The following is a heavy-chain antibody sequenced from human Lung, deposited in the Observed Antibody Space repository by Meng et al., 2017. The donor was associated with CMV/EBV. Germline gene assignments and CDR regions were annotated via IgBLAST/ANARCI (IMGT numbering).Heavy chain of an antibody. CDR3: TSWPDYKDYYYYGMDV. V-gene: IGHV3-73*01. J-gene: IGHJ6*02. Sequence: GGSLRLSCAASGFTFSGSAMHWVRQASGKGLEWVGRIRSKANSYATAYAASVKGRFTISRDDSKNTAYLQMNSLKTEDTAVYYCTSWPDYKDYYYYGMDVWGQGTTVXVSS. CDR2: IRSKANSYAT. D-gene: IGHD4-11*01. CDR1: GFTFSGSA.